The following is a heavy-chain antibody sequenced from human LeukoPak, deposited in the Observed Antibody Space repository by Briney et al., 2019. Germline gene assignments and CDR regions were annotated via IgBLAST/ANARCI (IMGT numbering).Heavy chain of an antibody. CDR3: ARDASMIPPQYYFDY. J-gene: IGHJ4*02. CDR2: ISYDGSNK. D-gene: IGHD3-22*01. V-gene: IGHV3-30*03. Sequence: GGSLRLSCAASGFTFSSYSMNWVRQAPGKGLEWVAVISYDGSNKYYADSVKGRFTISRDNSKNTLYLQMNSLRAEDTAVYYCARDASMIPPQYYFDYWGQGTLVTVSS. CDR1: GFTFSSYS.